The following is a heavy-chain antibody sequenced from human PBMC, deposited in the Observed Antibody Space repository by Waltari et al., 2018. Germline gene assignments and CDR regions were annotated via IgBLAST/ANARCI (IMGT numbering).Heavy chain of an antibody. CDR2: IIPIFGTA. J-gene: IGHJ2*01. CDR3: ARDSRRAAAGTGWYFDL. Sequence: QVQLVPSGAEVKKPGSSVKVSCKASGGTFSSYAISWVRQAPGQGLEWMGVIIPIFGTANYAQKFQGRVTITADESTSTAYMELSSLRSEDTAVYYCARDSRRAAAGTGWYFDLWGRGTLVTVSS. V-gene: IGHV1-69*01. CDR1: GGTFSSYA. D-gene: IGHD6-13*01.